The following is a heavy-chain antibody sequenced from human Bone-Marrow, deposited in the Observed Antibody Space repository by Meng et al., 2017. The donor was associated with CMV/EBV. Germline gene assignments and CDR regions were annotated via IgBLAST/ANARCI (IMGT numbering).Heavy chain of an antibody. V-gene: IGHV4-39*01. D-gene: IGHD2/OR15-2a*01. CDR3: ARHPLGSTSSHFDY. CDR1: GGSISSGGYY. CDR2: IYYSGST. Sequence: GSLRLSCTVSGGSISSGGYYWSWIRQHPGKGLEWIGYIYYSGSTYYNPSLKSRVTISVDTSKNQFSLKLSSVTAADTAVYYCARHPLGSTSSHFDYWGQGTLVTVSS. J-gene: IGHJ4*02.